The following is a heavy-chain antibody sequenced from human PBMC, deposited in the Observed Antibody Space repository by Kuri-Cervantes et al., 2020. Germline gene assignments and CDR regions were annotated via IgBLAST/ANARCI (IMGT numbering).Heavy chain of an antibody. CDR1: GYTFTSYG. CDR3: ARSGGCDSSGCYSGVYSHYYMDV. Sequence: ASVKVSCKASGYTFTSYGISWVRQAPGGGLEWMGWISAYNGDTNYAQKLQGRVTMTTDTSTSTAYMELMSLRSDDTAIYYCARSGGCDSSGCYSGVYSHYYMDVWGKGTTVTVSS. J-gene: IGHJ6*03. CDR2: ISAYNGDT. D-gene: IGHD2-2*01. V-gene: IGHV1-18*01.